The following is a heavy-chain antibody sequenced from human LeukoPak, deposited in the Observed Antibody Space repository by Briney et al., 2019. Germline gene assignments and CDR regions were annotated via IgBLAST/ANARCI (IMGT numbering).Heavy chain of an antibody. V-gene: IGHV4-59*08. D-gene: IGHD4-17*01. J-gene: IGHJ4*02. CDR1: VVSISSYY. Sequence: SETLSLTCTVSVVSISSYYWSGVRQPAGEGLEWIGYIYYRGSTNYHPSLKSRVTISIDTSKNQFSLKVNSVTAADTAVYYCGRLYRDYLSPLDSWGQGTLATVSS. CDR3: GRLYRDYLSPLDS. CDR2: IYYRGST.